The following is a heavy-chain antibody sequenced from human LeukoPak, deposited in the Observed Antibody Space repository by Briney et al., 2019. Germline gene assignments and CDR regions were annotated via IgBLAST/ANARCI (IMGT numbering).Heavy chain of an antibody. CDR2: IYSGGST. Sequence: GGSLRLSCAASGFTVSSNYMSWVRQAPGKGLEWVSVIYSGGSTYYADSVKGRFTISRDNSKNTLYLQMNSLRAEDTAVYYCARVDSSSWYDFDYWGQGTLATVSS. J-gene: IGHJ4*02. CDR1: GFTVSSNY. D-gene: IGHD6-13*01. CDR3: ARVDSSSWYDFDY. V-gene: IGHV3-66*02.